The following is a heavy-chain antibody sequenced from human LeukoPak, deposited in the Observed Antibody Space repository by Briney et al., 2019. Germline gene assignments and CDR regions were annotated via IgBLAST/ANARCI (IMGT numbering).Heavy chain of an antibody. Sequence: SETLSLACTVSDDSITMYYWTWIRQPPGKGLEWIGYVDHTGSTKFNPSLNGRVSISRDTSNNFFSLRLRSVTAADTAVYFCARGRVSSSTWYSTYYYFFYMDFWGKGTTVTVSS. D-gene: IGHD4-11*01. CDR2: VDHTGST. CDR3: ARGRVSSSTWYSTYYYFFYMDF. J-gene: IGHJ6*03. V-gene: IGHV4-59*01. CDR1: DDSITMYY.